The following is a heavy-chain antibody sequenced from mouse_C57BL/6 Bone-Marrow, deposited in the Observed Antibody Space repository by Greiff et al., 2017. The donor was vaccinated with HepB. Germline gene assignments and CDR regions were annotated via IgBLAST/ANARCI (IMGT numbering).Heavy chain of an antibody. J-gene: IGHJ1*03. D-gene: IGHD1-1*01. CDR2: IDPVTGGT. CDR1: GYTFTDYE. Sequence: VKLQQSGAELVRPGASVTLSCKASGYTFTDYEMHWVKQTPVHGLEWIGAIDPVTGGTAYNQKFKGKAILTADKSSSTAYMELRSLTSEDSAVYYCTRDYGSSDWYFDVWGTGTTVTVSS. CDR3: TRDYGSSDWYFDV. V-gene: IGHV1-15*01.